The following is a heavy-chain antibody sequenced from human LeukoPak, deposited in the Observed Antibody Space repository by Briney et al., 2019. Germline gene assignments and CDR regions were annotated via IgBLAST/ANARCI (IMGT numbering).Heavy chain of an antibody. D-gene: IGHD3-16*01. CDR2: IYYSGST. V-gene: IGHV4-59*08. CDR1: GGSISSYY. J-gene: IGHJ3*02. CDR3: ARRYYRSFLGDDAFDI. Sequence: SETLSLTCTVSGGSISSYYWSWIRQAPGKGLEWIGYIYYSGSTNYNPSLKSRVTISVDTSKNQVSLKLSSVTAADTAVYYCARRYYRSFLGDDAFDIWGQGTMVTVSS.